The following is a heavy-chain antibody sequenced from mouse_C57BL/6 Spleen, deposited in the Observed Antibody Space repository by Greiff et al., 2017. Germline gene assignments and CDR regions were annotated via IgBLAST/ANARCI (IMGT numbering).Heavy chain of an antibody. J-gene: IGHJ2*01. CDR2: IDPSDSET. V-gene: IGHV1-52*01. D-gene: IGHD1-1*01. Sequence: QVQLQQPGAELVRPGSSVKLSCKASGYTFTSYWMHWVKQRPIQGLEWIGNIDPSDSETHYNQKFKDKATLTVDKSSSTAYMQLSSLTSEDSAVYYCARRGVVGLDYWGQGTTLTVSS. CDR3: ARRGVVGLDY. CDR1: GYTFTSYW.